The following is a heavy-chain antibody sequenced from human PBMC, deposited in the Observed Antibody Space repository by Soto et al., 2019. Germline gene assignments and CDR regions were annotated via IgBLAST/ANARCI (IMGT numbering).Heavy chain of an antibody. CDR3: ARVEIEQQLTPRYYYYGMDV. CDR1: GFTFSSYS. CDR2: ISSSSSTI. Sequence: EVQLVESGGGLVQPGGSLRLSCAASGFTFSSYSMNWVRQAPGKGLEWVSYISSSSSTIYYADSVKGRFTISRDNAKNSLYLQMNSLRDEDTAVYYCARVEIEQQLTPRYYYYGMDVWGQGTTVTVSS. V-gene: IGHV3-48*02. J-gene: IGHJ6*02. D-gene: IGHD6-13*01.